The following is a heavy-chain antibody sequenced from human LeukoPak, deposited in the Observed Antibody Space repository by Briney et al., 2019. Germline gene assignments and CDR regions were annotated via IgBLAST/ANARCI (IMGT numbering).Heavy chain of an antibody. J-gene: IGHJ6*04. V-gene: IGHV3-23*01. Sequence: GGSLRLSCAASGFTFSTYAMNWVRQAPGKGLEWVSAVSGSGGSTYYADSVKGRFTISRDNSKNTLFLQMNSLRAEDTAVYYCAELGITMIGGVWGKGTTVTISS. CDR1: GFTFSTYA. CDR2: VSGSGGST. CDR3: AELGITMIGGV. D-gene: IGHD3-10*02.